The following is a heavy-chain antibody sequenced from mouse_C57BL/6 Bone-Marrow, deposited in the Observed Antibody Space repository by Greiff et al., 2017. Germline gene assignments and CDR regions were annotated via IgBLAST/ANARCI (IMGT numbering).Heavy chain of an antibody. J-gene: IGHJ2*01. Sequence: QVQLQQPGAELVKPGASVKMSCKASGCTFTSYWITWVKQRPGQGLEWIGDIYPGSGSTNYNEKFKSKATLTVDTSSSTAYMQLSSLTSEDSAVYYCARIYYGNYVFDYWGQGTTLTVSS. CDR3: ARIYYGNYVFDY. V-gene: IGHV1-55*01. D-gene: IGHD2-1*01. CDR1: GCTFTSYW. CDR2: IYPGSGST.